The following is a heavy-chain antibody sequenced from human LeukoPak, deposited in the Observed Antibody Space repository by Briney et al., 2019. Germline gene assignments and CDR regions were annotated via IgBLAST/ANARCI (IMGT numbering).Heavy chain of an antibody. D-gene: IGHD3-22*01. CDR1: GFTFSRHG. CDR2: ISPSGDIK. CDR3: ATGGVHYYDSSADY. J-gene: IGHJ4*02. V-gene: IGHV3-21*01. Sequence: GGSLRLSCVASGFTFSRHGMNWVRQAPGKGLEWVSGISPSGDIKYYVDSVKGRFTISRDDAKNSLYLQMNSLRGEDTAVYYCATGGVHYYDSSADYWGQGTLVTVSS.